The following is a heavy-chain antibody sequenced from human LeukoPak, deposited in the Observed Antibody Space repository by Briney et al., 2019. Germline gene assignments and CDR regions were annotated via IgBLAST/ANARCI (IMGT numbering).Heavy chain of an antibody. J-gene: IGHJ4*02. V-gene: IGHV3-23*01. D-gene: IGHD5-24*01. CDR2: ISGSGGST. CDR1: GFTFSSYA. Sequence: GGSLRLSCAASGFTFSSYAMSWVRQAPGKGLEWVSAISGSGGSTYYADSVKGRFTISRDNSKNTLYLQMNSLRAEDTAVYYCAKDPVLEMATIYFDYWGQGTLVTVSS. CDR3: AKDPVLEMATIYFDY.